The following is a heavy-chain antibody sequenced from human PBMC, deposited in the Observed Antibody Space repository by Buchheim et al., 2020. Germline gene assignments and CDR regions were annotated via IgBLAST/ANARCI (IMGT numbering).Heavy chain of an antibody. D-gene: IGHD2-2*01. V-gene: IGHV4-34*01. J-gene: IGHJ6*02. CDR3: ARDRYCSSTSCYPTVGYYYYYGMDV. CDR1: GGSFSGYY. CDR2: INHSGST. Sequence: QVQLQQWGAGLLKPSETLSLTCAVYGGSFSGYYWSWIRQPPGKGLEWIGEINHSGSTNYNPSLKSRVTISVDTSKNQFSLKLSSVTAADTAVYYCARDRYCSSTSCYPTVGYYYYYGMDVWGQGTT.